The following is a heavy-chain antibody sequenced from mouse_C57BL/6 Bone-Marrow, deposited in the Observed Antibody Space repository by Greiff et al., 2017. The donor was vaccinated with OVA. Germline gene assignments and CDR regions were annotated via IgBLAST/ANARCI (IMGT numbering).Heavy chain of an antibody. D-gene: IGHD2-3*01. V-gene: IGHV1-69*01. Sequence: VQLQQPGAELVMPGASVKLSCKASGYTFTSYWMHWVKQRPGQGLEWIGEIDPSDSYTNYNQKFKGKSTLTVDTSSSTAYMQLSSLTSEDSAVYYCARGDGPYWYFDVWGTGTTVTVSS. CDR1: GYTFTSYW. J-gene: IGHJ1*03. CDR3: ARGDGPYWYFDV. CDR2: IDPSDSYT.